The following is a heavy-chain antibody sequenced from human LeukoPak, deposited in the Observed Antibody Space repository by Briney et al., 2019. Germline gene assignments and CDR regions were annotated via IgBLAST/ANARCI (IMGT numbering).Heavy chain of an antibody. CDR3: AKLLRFLEWLPRDDAFGI. CDR1: GFTFSSYA. Sequence: GRSLRLSCAASGFTFSSYAMHWVRQAPGKGLEWVAVISYDGSNKYYADSVKGRFTISRDNSKNTLYLQMNSLRAEDTAVYYCAKLLRFLEWLPRDDAFGIWGQGTMVTVSS. D-gene: IGHD3-3*01. V-gene: IGHV3-30-3*02. J-gene: IGHJ3*02. CDR2: ISYDGSNK.